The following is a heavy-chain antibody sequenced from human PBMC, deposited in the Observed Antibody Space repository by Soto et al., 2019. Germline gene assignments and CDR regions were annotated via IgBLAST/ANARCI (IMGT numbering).Heavy chain of an antibody. V-gene: IGHV4-31*03. D-gene: IGHD2-15*01. CDR1: GGSISSGGYY. J-gene: IGHJ4*02. Sequence: QVQLQESGPGLVKPSQTLSLTCTVSGGSISSGGYYWSWIRQHPGKGLEWIGYIYYSGSTYYKPSLKSRGTISVDTSKSQFSLKLSSVTAADTAVYYCARGRSGGSCYLDYWGQGTLVTVSS. CDR2: IYYSGST. CDR3: ARGRSGGSCYLDY.